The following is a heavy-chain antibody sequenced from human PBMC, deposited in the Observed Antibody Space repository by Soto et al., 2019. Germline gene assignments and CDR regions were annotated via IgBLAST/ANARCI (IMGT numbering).Heavy chain of an antibody. CDR2: VSHDGRNT. V-gene: IGHV3-30*18. Sequence: VQLVESGGGVVQPGRSLRLSCAASEFTFSDYAMQWVRQAPGKGLEWVAVVSHDGRNTHYADSVKGRFTISRDSSKNTVSLEMTSLRAEDTAVYYCAKGGRQWLVTSDFNYWGQGALVTVSS. D-gene: IGHD6-19*01. J-gene: IGHJ4*02. CDR3: AKGGRQWLVTSDFNY. CDR1: EFTFSDYA.